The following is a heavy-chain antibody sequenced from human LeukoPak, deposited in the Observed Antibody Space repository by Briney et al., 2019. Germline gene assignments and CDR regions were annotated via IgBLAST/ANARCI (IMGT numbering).Heavy chain of an antibody. J-gene: IGHJ4*02. CDR2: ISGSGGST. V-gene: IGHV3-23*01. Sequence: GGTLRLSCAASGFTFGSYGMSWVRQAPGKGLEWVSAISGSGGSTYYADSVKGRFTISRDNSKNTLYLQMNSLRAEDTALYYCAKERYDGSGAAYDNWGQGTLVTVSS. D-gene: IGHD3-10*01. CDR3: AKERYDGSGAAYDN. CDR1: GFTFGSYG.